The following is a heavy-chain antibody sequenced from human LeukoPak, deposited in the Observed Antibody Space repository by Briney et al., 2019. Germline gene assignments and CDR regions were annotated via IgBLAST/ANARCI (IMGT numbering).Heavy chain of an antibody. CDR3: ARGSGGGVWSGYYSDFDY. V-gene: IGHV1-8*01. Sequence: ASVKVSCKASGYTFTSYDINWVRQATGQGLEWMGWMNPNSGNTGYAQKFQGRVTMTRNTSISTAYMELSSLRSEDTAVYYCARGSGGGVWSGYYSDFDYWGQGTLVTVSS. J-gene: IGHJ4*02. CDR2: MNPNSGNT. CDR1: GYTFTSYD. D-gene: IGHD3-3*01.